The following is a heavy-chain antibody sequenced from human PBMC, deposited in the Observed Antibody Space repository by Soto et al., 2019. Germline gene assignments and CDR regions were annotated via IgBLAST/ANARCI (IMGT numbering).Heavy chain of an antibody. Sequence: SETLSLTCTVSGGSISSGGYYWSWIRQHPGKGLEWIGYIYYSGTTYYNPSLKSRVTISLDTSKNQFSLKLSSVTAADTAAYYCARAAATGTFIFDYWGQGTLVTVS. J-gene: IGHJ4*02. CDR3: ARAAATGTFIFDY. D-gene: IGHD6-13*01. V-gene: IGHV4-31*03. CDR1: GGSISSGGYY. CDR2: IYYSGTT.